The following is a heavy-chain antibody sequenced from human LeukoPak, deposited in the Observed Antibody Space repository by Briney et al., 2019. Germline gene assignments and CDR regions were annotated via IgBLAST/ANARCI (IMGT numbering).Heavy chain of an antibody. CDR1: GFTFSSYA. CDR2: ISYDGSNK. J-gene: IGHJ6*02. CDR3: ARAMCEYSYGFCGMDV. D-gene: IGHD5-18*01. V-gene: IGHV3-30-3*01. Sequence: PGRSLRLSCAVSGFTFSSYAMHWVRQAPGKGLEWVAVISYDGSNKYNADSEKGRFTISRDNSKNTLYLQMNSLRAEDTAVYYCARAMCEYSYGFCGMDVWGQGTTVTVSS.